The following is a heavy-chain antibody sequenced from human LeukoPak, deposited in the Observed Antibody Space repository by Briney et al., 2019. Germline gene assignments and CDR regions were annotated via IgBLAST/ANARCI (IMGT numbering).Heavy chain of an antibody. Sequence: AAVKVSCKACGYTFTSYGISWVRQAPGQGVEGMGWISAYNGNTKYAQKLQGRVTMTTATSTSTAYMELRSLRSDDTAVYYCARAPVVAVAGTSPNDYWGQGTLVTVSS. CDR2: ISAYNGNT. CDR1: GYTFTSYG. V-gene: IGHV1-18*01. CDR3: ARAPVVAVAGTSPNDY. J-gene: IGHJ4*02. D-gene: IGHD6-19*01.